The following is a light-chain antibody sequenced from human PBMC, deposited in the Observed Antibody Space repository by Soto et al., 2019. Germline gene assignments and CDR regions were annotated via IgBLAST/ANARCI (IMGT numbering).Light chain of an antibody. Sequence: ILMTQSPATLSVSPGERATLSCRASQSVSSNLAWYQQKPGQAPRLLIYDASNRATGIPARFSGTGSGTEFGLTISSLEPEDSAVYYCQQRNNWVTFGGGTKVDIK. CDR2: DAS. V-gene: IGKV3-11*01. CDR3: QQRNNWVT. J-gene: IGKJ4*01. CDR1: QSVSSN.